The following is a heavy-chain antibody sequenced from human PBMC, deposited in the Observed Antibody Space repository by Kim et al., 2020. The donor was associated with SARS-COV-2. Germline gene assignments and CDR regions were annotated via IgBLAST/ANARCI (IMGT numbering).Heavy chain of an antibody. CDR2: ISAYNGNT. CDR1: GYTFTSYG. Sequence: ASVKVSCKASGYTFTSYGISWVRQAPGQGLEWMGWISAYNGNTNYAQKLQGRVTMTTDTSTSTAYMELRSLRSDDTAVYYCARTNNFDWFSLYYYGMDVWGQGTTVTVSS. V-gene: IGHV1-18*01. CDR3: ARTNNFDWFSLYYYGMDV. D-gene: IGHD3-9*01. J-gene: IGHJ6*02.